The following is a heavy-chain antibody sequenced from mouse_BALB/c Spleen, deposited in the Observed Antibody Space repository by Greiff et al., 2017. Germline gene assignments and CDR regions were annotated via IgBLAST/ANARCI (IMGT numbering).Heavy chain of an antibody. CDR2: IWSGGST. J-gene: IGHJ3*01. CDR3: ASTLTTATPFAY. CDR1: GFSLTSYG. Sequence: VQRVESGPGLVQPSQSLSITCTVSGFSLTSYGVHWVRQSPGKGLEWLGVIWSGGSTDYNAAFISRLSISKDNSKSQVFFKMNSLQADDTAIYYCASTLTTATPFAYWGQGTLVTVSA. D-gene: IGHD1-2*01. V-gene: IGHV2-4-1*01.